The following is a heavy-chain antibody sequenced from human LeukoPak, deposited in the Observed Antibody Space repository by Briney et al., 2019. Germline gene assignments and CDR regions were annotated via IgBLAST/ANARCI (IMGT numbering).Heavy chain of an antibody. CDR2: INPNSGGT. J-gene: IGHJ4*02. CDR3: ARYNGDYAFDY. Sequence: ASVKVTCKASGYTFTGYYMHWVRQAPGQGLEWMGWINPNSGGTKYAQKFQGRVTMTRDTSISTAYMELSRLRSDDTAVYYCARYNGDYAFDYWGQGTLVTVSS. D-gene: IGHD4-17*01. CDR1: GYTFTGYY. V-gene: IGHV1-2*02.